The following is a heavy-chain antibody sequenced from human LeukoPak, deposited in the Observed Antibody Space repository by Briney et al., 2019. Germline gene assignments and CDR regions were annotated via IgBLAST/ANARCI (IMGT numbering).Heavy chain of an antibody. CDR2: MNPNSGNT. J-gene: IGHJ3*02. V-gene: IGHV1-8*03. CDR1: GYTFTSYD. Sequence: GASVKVSCKASGYTFTSYDINWVRQATGQGLEWMGWMNPNSGNTGYAQKFQGRVTITRNTSISTAYMELSSLGSEDTAVYYCTRHHSRVGDAFDIWGLGTIVTVSS. CDR3: TRHHSRVGDAFDI.